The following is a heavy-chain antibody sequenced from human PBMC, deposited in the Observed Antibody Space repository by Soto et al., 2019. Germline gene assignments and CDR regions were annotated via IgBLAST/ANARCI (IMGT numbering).Heavy chain of an antibody. CDR1: GYTFTSYG. Sequence: GASVKVSCKASGYTFTSYGISWVRQAPGQGLEWMGWISAYNGNTNYAQKLQGRVTMTTDTSTSTAYMELRSLRSDDTAVYYCARDPWIQLWLNGMDVWGQGTTVTVS. J-gene: IGHJ6*02. D-gene: IGHD5-18*01. CDR3: ARDPWIQLWLNGMDV. V-gene: IGHV1-18*01. CDR2: ISAYNGNT.